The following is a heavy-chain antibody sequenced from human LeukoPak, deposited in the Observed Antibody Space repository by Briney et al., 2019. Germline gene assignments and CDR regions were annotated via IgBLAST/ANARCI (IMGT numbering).Heavy chain of an antibody. D-gene: IGHD2-15*01. CDR1: GYTFTGYY. Sequence: GASVKVSCKASGYTFTGYYMHWVRQAPGQGLEWMGWINPNSGGTNYAQKFQGRVTMTRDTSISTAYMELSRLRSDDTAVYYCARAHCSGGSCYSAYLQHWGQGTLVTVSS. V-gene: IGHV1-2*02. J-gene: IGHJ1*01. CDR2: INPNSGGT. CDR3: ARAHCSGGSCYSAYLQH.